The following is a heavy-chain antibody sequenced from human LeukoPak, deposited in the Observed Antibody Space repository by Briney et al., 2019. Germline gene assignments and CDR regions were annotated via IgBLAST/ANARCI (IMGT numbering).Heavy chain of an antibody. CDR2: IRPEGTTT. Sequence: GGSLRLSCAASGFTFSTYWMHWVRQAPGKGLVWVARIRPEGTTTAYADSVKGRFTISRDNAKNTLSLQMNSLSAEDTAVYYCARDLDWILFDYWGQGTLVTVSS. V-gene: IGHV3-74*03. D-gene: IGHD3-9*01. CDR1: GFTFSTYW. CDR3: ARDLDWILFDY. J-gene: IGHJ4*02.